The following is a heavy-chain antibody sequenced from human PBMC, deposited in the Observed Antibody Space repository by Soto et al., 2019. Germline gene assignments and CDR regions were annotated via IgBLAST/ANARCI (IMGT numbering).Heavy chain of an antibody. D-gene: IGHD3-9*01. Sequence: SETLSLTCPVSGGTIISSSYYWGWIRQPPGKGLEWIGSIYYSGSTYYNPSLKSRVTISVDTSKNQFSLKLSSVTAADTAVYYCARASYYDILTGYADAFDIWGQGTMVTVSS. V-gene: IGHV4-39*01. J-gene: IGHJ3*02. CDR2: IYYSGST. CDR1: GGTIISSSYY. CDR3: ARASYYDILTGYADAFDI.